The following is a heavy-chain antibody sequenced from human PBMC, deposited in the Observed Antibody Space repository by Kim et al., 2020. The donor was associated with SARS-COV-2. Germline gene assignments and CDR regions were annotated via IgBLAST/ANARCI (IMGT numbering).Heavy chain of an antibody. CDR3: ARDKGKWELLGGVWFDP. J-gene: IGHJ5*02. D-gene: IGHD1-26*01. CDR2: ISYSGST. V-gene: IGHV4-39*07. Sequence: SETLSLTCTVSGGSISSSSYFWGWIRQPPGKGLEWIGSISYSGSTYYNPSLKSRVTISVDTSKNQFSLKLSSVTAADTAVYYCARDKGKWELLGGVWFDP. CDR1: GGSISSSSYF.